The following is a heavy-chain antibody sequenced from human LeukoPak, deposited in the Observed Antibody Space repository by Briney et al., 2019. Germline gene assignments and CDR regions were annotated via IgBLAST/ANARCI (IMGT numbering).Heavy chain of an antibody. D-gene: IGHD1-26*01. J-gene: IGHJ4*02. CDR2: ISGSGGST. V-gene: IGHV3-23*01. CDR1: GFTFSSYA. Sequence: PGGSLRLSCAASGFTFSSYAMSWVRQAPGKGLEWVSAISGSGGSTYYADSVKGRFTITRDNSKNTLYLQMNSLRAEDTAVYYCAKDWDSGSNPLYWGQGTLVTVSS. CDR3: AKDWDSGSNPLY.